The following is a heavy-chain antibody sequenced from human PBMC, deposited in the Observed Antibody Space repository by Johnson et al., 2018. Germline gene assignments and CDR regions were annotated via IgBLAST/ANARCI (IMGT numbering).Heavy chain of an antibody. V-gene: IGHV3-21*01. D-gene: IGHD6-19*01. J-gene: IGHJ4*02. CDR1: GFTFAAHS. CDR3: ARGRLTCGWPAGY. CDR2: ISGDTIYI. Sequence: VQLVESGGGLVEPGGSLRLSCAASGFTFAAHSLNWVRQAPGKGLEWVSSISGDTIYIYYADSVKGRFTISRDNARNSLFLQMNSLRAEDSAVYYCARGRLTCGWPAGYWGQGTLVTVSS.